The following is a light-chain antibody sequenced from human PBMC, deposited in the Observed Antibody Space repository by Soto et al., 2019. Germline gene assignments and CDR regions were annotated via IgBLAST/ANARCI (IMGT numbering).Light chain of an antibody. Sequence: QSALTQPASVSGSPGQSITISCTGTRSDVGGYNYVSWYQQHPGKAPKLMIYDVSNRPSWVSNRFSGSKSGNTASLTISGLQAEDEADYYCSSYTSSSTHVVFGGGTKVTVL. J-gene: IGLJ2*01. CDR1: RSDVGGYNY. CDR3: SSYTSSSTHVV. CDR2: DVS. V-gene: IGLV2-14*01.